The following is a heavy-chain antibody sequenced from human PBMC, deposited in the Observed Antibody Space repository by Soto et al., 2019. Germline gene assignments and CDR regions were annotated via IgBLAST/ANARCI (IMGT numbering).Heavy chain of an antibody. Sequence: QVQLVESGGGVVQPGRSLRLSCAASGFTFSSYGMHWVRQAPGKGLEWVAVIWYDGSNKYYADSVKGRFTISRDNSKNTLYLQMNSLRAEDTAVYYCARDRVGDYIWGSYRYFDYWGQGTLVTVSS. J-gene: IGHJ4*02. CDR3: ARDRVGDYIWGSYRYFDY. D-gene: IGHD3-16*02. CDR1: GFTFSSYG. V-gene: IGHV3-33*01. CDR2: IWYDGSNK.